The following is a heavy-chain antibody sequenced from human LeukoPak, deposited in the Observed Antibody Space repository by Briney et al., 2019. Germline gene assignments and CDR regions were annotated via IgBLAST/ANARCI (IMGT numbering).Heavy chain of an antibody. J-gene: IGHJ4*02. V-gene: IGHV3-30*02. CDR3: ARLPYDYVWGRVVFDY. CDR1: GFTFSSYG. CDR2: IRYDGSNK. D-gene: IGHD3-16*01. Sequence: GGSLRLSCAASGFTFSSYGMHWVRQAPGKGLEWVAFIRYDGSNKYYADSVKGRFTISRDNSKNTLYLQMNSLRAEDTAVYYCARLPYDYVWGRVVFDYWGQGTLVTVSS.